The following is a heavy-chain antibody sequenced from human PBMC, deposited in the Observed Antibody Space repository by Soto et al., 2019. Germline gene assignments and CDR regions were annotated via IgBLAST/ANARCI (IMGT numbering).Heavy chain of an antibody. V-gene: IGHV3-7*05. CDR3: ARDPLRRFDY. D-gene: IGHD3-16*01. CDR1: GFTFSTYW. CDR2: IKQDGTEK. J-gene: IGHJ4*02. Sequence: PGWSLRLSCAASGFTFSTYWMTWVRQAPGKGLEWVANIKQDGTEKYYVDSVKGRFTISRDNAKNSLYLQMNSLRAEDTAVYYCARDPLRRFDYWGQGTLVTVSS.